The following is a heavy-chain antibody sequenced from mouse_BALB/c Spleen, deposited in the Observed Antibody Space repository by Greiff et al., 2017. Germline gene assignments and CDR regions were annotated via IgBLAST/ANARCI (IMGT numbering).Heavy chain of an antibody. D-gene: IGHD2-4*01. V-gene: IGHV5-17*02. CDR1: GFTFSSFG. J-gene: IGHJ4*01. CDR2: ISSGSSTI. Sequence: EVNLVESGGGLVQPGGSRKLSCAASGFTFSSFGMHWVRQAPEKGLEWVAYISSGSSTIYYADTVKCRFTISRDNPKNTLFLQMTSLRSEDTAMYYCARSRPLYYDYDGYAMDYWGQGTSVTVSS. CDR3: ARSRPLYYDYDGYAMDY.